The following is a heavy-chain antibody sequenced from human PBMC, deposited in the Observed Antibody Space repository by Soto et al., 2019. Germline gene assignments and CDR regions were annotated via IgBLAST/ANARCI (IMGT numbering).Heavy chain of an antibody. V-gene: IGHV1-18*04. CDR2: ISAYNGNT. CDR1: GYTFTSYG. Sequence: ASVKVSCKASGYTFTSYGISWVRQAPGQGLEWMGWISAYNGNTNYAQKLQGRVTMTTDTSTSTAYMELRSLRSDDTAVHYCARDRTWYQPLYVVSAFDIWGQGTMVTVSS. CDR3: ARDRTWYQPLYVVSAFDI. D-gene: IGHD2-2*02. J-gene: IGHJ3*02.